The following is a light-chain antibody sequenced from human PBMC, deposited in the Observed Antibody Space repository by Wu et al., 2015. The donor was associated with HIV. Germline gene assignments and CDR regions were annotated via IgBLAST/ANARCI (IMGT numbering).Light chain of an antibody. Sequence: EIVMTQSPVTLSVSPGERATLSCRASQSVNSKVAWYQQKPGQSPRLLIYGPSTRATGTPHPDSLAVGLGQSSLSPSAACSLKILLVYYCQQYNYWPTFGGGTKVEIK. CDR3: QQYNYWPT. J-gene: IGKJ4*01. CDR2: GPS. V-gene: IGKV3-15*01. CDR1: QSVNSK.